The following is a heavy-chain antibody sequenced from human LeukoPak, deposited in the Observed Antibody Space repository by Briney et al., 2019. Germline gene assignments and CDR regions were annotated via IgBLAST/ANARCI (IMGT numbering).Heavy chain of an antibody. Sequence: SETLSLTCAVYGGSFSSYYWSWIRQPPGRGLEWIGDIDHGGITNCNPSLKSRVTISVDTSKNQFSLTLRSVTAADTAVYYCAGLQGHGYYYMDVWGRGTTVTVSS. CDR2: IDHGGIT. J-gene: IGHJ6*03. CDR1: GGSFSSYY. V-gene: IGHV4-34*01. CDR3: AGLQGHGYYYMDV.